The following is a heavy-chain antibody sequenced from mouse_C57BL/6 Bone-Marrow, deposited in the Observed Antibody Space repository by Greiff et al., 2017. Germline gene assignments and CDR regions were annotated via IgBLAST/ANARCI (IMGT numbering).Heavy chain of an antibody. J-gene: IGHJ3*01. CDR1: GYTFTGYG. CDR3: ARSYVSLFAY. CDR2: IGPGSGST. D-gene: IGHD1-1*01. Sequence: QVQLQQSGAELAMPGASVKLSCKASGYTFTGYGISWVKQRPGQGLEWIGEIGPGSGSTYYNEQFKGKATLTADKSSSTAYMELRRLPSADSAVYFCARSYVSLFAYWGQGTMVTVSA. V-gene: IGHV1-81*01.